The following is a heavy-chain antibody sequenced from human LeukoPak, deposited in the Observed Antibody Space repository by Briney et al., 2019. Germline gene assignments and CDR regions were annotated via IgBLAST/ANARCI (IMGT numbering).Heavy chain of an antibody. CDR2: VSGSGVST. J-gene: IGHJ4*02. V-gene: IGHV3-23*01. CDR1: GFTFSDYA. CDR3: SRRLDY. Sequence: GGSLRLSCVASGFTFSDYAVNWVRQAPGKGLEWVSSVSGSGVSTYHADSVKGRFTTSRDNSKNTVYLQMNSLRAEDTAVYYCSRRLDYWGQGTLVTVSS.